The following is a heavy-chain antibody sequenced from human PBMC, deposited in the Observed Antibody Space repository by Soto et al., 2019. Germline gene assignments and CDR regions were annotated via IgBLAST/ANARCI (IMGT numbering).Heavy chain of an antibody. CDR3: AHSTSARHYDFWSGPRPDV. Sequence: QITLKESGPTLVKPTQTLTLTCTFSGFSLSTSGVGVGWIRQPPGKALEWLALIYWYDDKRYSPSLKSRLTITKDTSKNQVVLTMTNMDPLDTATYYCAHSTSARHYDFWSGPRPDVWGQGTTVTVSS. D-gene: IGHD3-3*01. V-gene: IGHV2-5*01. CDR1: GFSLSTSGVG. CDR2: IYWYDDK. J-gene: IGHJ6*02.